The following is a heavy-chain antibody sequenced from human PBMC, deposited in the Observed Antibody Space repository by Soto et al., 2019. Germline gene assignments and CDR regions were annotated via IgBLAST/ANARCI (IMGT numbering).Heavy chain of an antibody. J-gene: IGHJ5*02. CDR1: GGSISSYY. CDR3: ATLPPRIVVSLLPIPT. V-gene: IGHV4-59*01. D-gene: IGHD2-21*01. Sequence: PSETLSLTCTVSGGSISSYYWTWIRQPPGKGLEWIGYIYYSGSTNYNPSLKSRVTMSVDTSRNQFSLRLSSVTAADTAVYYCATLPPRIVVSLLPIPTWGQGILVTVSS. CDR2: IYYSGST.